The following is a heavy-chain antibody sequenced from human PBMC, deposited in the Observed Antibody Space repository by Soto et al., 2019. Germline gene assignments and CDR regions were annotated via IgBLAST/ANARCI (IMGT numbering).Heavy chain of an antibody. Sequence: PGGSLRLSCAASGFTFSNYAMAWVRQTPGEGLQWVSTIRTDSSATHYADSVKGRFTISRDNSRGTPYLQMDTLRAEDPGLYYCARDVGGYNAMFDYWGQGTVVTVSS. D-gene: IGHD5-12*01. CDR3: ARDVGGYNAMFDY. CDR1: GFTFSNYA. V-gene: IGHV3-23*01. J-gene: IGHJ4*02. CDR2: IRTDSSAT.